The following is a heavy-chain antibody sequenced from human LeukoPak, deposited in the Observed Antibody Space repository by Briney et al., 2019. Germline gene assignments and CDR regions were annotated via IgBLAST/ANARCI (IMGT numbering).Heavy chain of an antibody. CDR1: GFTFSNAW. Sequence: PGGSLRLSCAASGFTFSNAWLSWVRQAPGKGLEWVGRIKSKTDGGTTDYAAPVKGRFTITSDDSKNTLYLQMNSLKTEDTAVYYCTTDPDIVVVPAPKGAFDIWGQGTMVTVSS. D-gene: IGHD2-2*01. J-gene: IGHJ3*02. V-gene: IGHV3-15*01. CDR2: IKSKTDGGTT. CDR3: TTDPDIVVVPAPKGAFDI.